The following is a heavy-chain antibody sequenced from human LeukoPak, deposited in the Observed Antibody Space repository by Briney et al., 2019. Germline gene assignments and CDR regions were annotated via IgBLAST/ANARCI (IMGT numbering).Heavy chain of an antibody. CDR3: ARGSIAARLAD. D-gene: IGHD6-6*01. CDR1: GGSISSSYYY. CDR2: IYYSGST. Sequence: PSETLSLTCTVSGGSISSSYYYWGWIRQPPGKGLEWIGSIYYSGSTYYNPSLKSRVTISVDTSKNQFSLKLRSVTAADTAVYYCARGSIAARLADWGQGTLVTVSS. J-gene: IGHJ4*02. V-gene: IGHV4-39*01.